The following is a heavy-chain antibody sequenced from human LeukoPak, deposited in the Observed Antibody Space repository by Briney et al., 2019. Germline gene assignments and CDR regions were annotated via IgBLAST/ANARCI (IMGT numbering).Heavy chain of an antibody. Sequence: ASVKVSCKASGYTFTSYDINWVRQATGQGLEWMGWMNPNSGNTGYAQKFQGRVTMNRNTSISTAYMELSSLRSEDTAVYYCARARGGPRRHPYYFDYWGQGTLVTVSS. J-gene: IGHJ4*02. V-gene: IGHV1-8*01. D-gene: IGHD3-10*01. CDR3: ARARGGPRRHPYYFDY. CDR2: MNPNSGNT. CDR1: GYTFTSYD.